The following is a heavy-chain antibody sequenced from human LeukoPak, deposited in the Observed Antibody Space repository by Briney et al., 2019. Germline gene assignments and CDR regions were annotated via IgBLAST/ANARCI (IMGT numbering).Heavy chain of an antibody. V-gene: IGHV3-30*18. CDR1: GFTFSSYG. Sequence: PGGSLRLSCAASGFTFSSYGMHWVREAPGKGLEWVAVISYDGSNKYYADSVKGRFTISRDNSKNTLYLQMNSLRAEDTAVYYCAKDSLLDYWGQGTLVTASS. CDR3: AKDSLLDY. J-gene: IGHJ4*02. CDR2: ISYDGSNK.